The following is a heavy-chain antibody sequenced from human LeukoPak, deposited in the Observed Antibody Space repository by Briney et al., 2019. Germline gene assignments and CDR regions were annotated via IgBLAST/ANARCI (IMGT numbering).Heavy chain of an antibody. CDR3: AREMYSGMYNDAFDI. CDR2: IRSDGST. V-gene: IGHV3-53*01. Sequence: GGSLRLSCTASGFTVSSNYMSWVRQAPGKGLEWVSVIRSDGSTNHADSVKGRSTISGDNSKNTLYLQMNNLRAEDTAMYYCAREMYSGMYNDAFDIWGQGTKVTVSS. CDR1: GFTVSSNY. J-gene: IGHJ3*02. D-gene: IGHD1-26*01.